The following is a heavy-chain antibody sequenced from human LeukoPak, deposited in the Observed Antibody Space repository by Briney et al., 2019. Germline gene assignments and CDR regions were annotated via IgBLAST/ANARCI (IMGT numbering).Heavy chain of an antibody. CDR3: AKGTGGYRVGYYFDY. D-gene: IGHD4-23*01. V-gene: IGHV3-30*02. CDR1: GFTFSSYG. Sequence: PGGSLRLSCAASGFTFSSYGMHWVRQAPSKGLEWVAFIRYDGSNKYYADSVKGRFTISRDNSKNTLYLQMNSLRAEDTAVYYCAKGTGGYRVGYYFDYWGQGTLVTVSS. CDR2: IRYDGSNK. J-gene: IGHJ4*02.